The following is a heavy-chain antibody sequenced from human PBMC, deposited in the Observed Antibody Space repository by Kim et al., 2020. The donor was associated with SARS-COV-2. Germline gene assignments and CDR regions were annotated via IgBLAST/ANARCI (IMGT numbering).Heavy chain of an antibody. V-gene: IGHV1-2*06. D-gene: IGHD1-7*01. Sequence: ASVKVSCKASGYTFTDYYMHWVRQAPGQGLEWMGRINPNSGGTNYAQKFQGRVTMTRDTSISTAYMELSRLRSDDTAVYYCARDRYNWKYGPESQRDLTDAFDIWGQGTMVTVSS. CDR1: GYTFTDYY. CDR3: ARDRYNWKYGPESQRDLTDAFDI. J-gene: IGHJ3*02. CDR2: INPNSGGT.